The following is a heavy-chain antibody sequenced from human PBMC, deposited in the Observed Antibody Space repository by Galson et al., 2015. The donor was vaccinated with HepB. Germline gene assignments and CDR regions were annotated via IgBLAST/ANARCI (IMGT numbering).Heavy chain of an antibody. V-gene: IGHV6-1*01. J-gene: IGHJ4*02. Sequence: CAISGDSVSSNSAAWNWIRQSPSRGLEWLGRTYYRSKWYNDYAVSVKSRITINPDTSKNQFSLQLSSVTPEDTAVYYCARDMDSSSWFHYFDYWGQGTLVTVSS. CDR3: ARDMDSSSWFHYFDY. D-gene: IGHD6-13*01. CDR2: TYYRSKWYN. CDR1: GDSVSSNSAA.